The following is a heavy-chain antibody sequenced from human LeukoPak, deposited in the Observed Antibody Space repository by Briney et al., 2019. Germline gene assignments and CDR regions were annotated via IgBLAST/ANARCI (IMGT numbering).Heavy chain of an antibody. V-gene: IGHV3-23*01. CDR1: GFTFSSYA. CDR2: ISGSGDNT. J-gene: IGHJ4*02. D-gene: IGHD3-10*02. CDR3: AKDSPVRYFFDY. Sequence: GGSLRLSCAASGFTFSSYAMNWVRQAPGKGLERVSAISGSGDNTYYADSVKGRFTISRDNSKNTLYLHMNSLRAEDTAVYYCAKDSPVRYFFDYWGQGALVTVSS.